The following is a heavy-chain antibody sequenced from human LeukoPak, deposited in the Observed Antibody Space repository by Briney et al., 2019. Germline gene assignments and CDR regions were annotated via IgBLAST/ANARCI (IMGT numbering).Heavy chain of an antibody. V-gene: IGHV5-51*01. D-gene: IGHD6-13*01. CDR2: IYPGDSDT. CDR1: GYSFTSYW. CDR3: ARPIAAAGNLFRFDP. J-gene: IGHJ5*02. Sequence: GESLKISCKGSGYSFTSYWIGWVRQMPGKGLEWMGIIYPGDSDTRYSPSFQGQVTISADKSISTAYLQWSSLKASDTAMYYCARPIAAAGNLFRFDPWGQGTLVTVSS.